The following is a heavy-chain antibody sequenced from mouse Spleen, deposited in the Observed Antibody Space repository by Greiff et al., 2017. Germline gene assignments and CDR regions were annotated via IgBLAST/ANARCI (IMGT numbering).Heavy chain of an antibody. CDR1: GYTFTSYG. CDR2: IYPRSGNT. D-gene: IGHD6-1*01. J-gene: IGHJ1*01. V-gene: IGHV1-81*01. CDR3: ARSSRPHWYFDV. Sequence: VQLQQSGAELARPGASVKLSCKASGYTFTSYGISWVKQRTGQGLEWIGEIYPRSGNTYYNEKFKGKATLTADKSSSTAYMELRSLTSEDSAVYFCARSSRPHWYFDVWGAGTTVTVSS.